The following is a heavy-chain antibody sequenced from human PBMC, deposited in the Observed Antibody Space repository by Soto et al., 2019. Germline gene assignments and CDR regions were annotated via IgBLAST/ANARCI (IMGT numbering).Heavy chain of an antibody. CDR1: GGTFSSYA. D-gene: IGHD3-3*01. Sequence: QVQLVQSGAEVKKPGSSVKVSCKASGGTFSSYAISWVRQAPGQGLEWMGGIIPIFGTANYAQKFQGRVTITADESTSTAYMELSSLRSEDTAVYYCARLGYYDFWSGYPRKGHGGYYYYGMDVWGQGTTVTVSS. J-gene: IGHJ6*02. V-gene: IGHV1-69*01. CDR3: ARLGYYDFWSGYPRKGHGGYYYYGMDV. CDR2: IIPIFGTA.